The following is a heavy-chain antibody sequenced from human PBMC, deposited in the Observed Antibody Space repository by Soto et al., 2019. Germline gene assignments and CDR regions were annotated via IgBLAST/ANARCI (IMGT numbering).Heavy chain of an antibody. Sequence: SETLSLTCTVSGGSISGDYWSWIRQPPGKGLEWIGYIYYSGSTNYNPSLKSRVTISVDTSKNQFSLKLSSVTAADTAVYYCASYSSGWYDVSYWGQGTLVTVSS. CDR3: ASYSSGWYDVSY. CDR2: IYYSGST. V-gene: IGHV4-59*01. J-gene: IGHJ4*02. CDR1: GGSISGDY. D-gene: IGHD6-19*01.